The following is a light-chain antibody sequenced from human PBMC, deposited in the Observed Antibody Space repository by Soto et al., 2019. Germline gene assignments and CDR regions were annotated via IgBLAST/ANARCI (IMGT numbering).Light chain of an antibody. J-gene: IGKJ1*01. Sequence: DIQMTQSPSSLAASVGDEVTITCRARQTIMTYLTWYQLKPGKPPRLLIYAASSLQSGVPSRFSGSGSGTDFTLTISSLQPEDFATYSCQQSYNSPRTFGRGTKVEIK. CDR2: AAS. CDR1: QTIMTY. V-gene: IGKV1-39*01. CDR3: QQSYNSPRT.